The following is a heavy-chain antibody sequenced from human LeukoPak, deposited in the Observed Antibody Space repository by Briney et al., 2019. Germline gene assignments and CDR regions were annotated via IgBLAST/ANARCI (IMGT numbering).Heavy chain of an antibody. V-gene: IGHV3-23*01. CDR2: ISGGGGST. D-gene: IGHD1-26*01. Sequence: GGSLRLSCAASGFTFTSYSMNRVRQAPGKGLEWVSTISGGGGSTYYADSVKGRFTISRDNSKNTLYLQVNSLRAEDTAVYYCAKGGKWDVTPFDYWGQGTLVTVSS. CDR1: GFTFTSYS. J-gene: IGHJ4*02. CDR3: AKGGKWDVTPFDY.